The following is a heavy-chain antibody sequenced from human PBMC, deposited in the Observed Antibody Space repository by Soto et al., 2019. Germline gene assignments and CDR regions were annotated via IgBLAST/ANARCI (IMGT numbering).Heavy chain of an antibody. CDR2: ISWDGGST. J-gene: IGHJ5*02. CDR1: GFTFDDYT. Sequence: GGSLRLSCAASGFTFDDYTMHWVRQAPGKGLEWVSLISWDGGSTYYADSVKGRFTISRDNSKNSLYLQMNSLRSEDTAVYYCARAKGDYGDYVFGGPSLGWFDHWGQGTPVTVSS. D-gene: IGHD4-17*01. CDR3: ARAKGDYGDYVFGGPSLGWFDH. V-gene: IGHV3-43*01.